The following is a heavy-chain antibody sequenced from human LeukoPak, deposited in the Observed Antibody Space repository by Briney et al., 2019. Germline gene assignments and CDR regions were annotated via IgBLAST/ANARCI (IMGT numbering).Heavy chain of an antibody. V-gene: IGHV1-24*01. CDR3: ATGYATAAIFRLGY. CDR2: FDPEDGET. Sequence: ASVKVSCKVSGYTLTELSMHWVRQAPGKGLAWMGGFDPEDGETIYAQKFQGRVTMTEDTSTDTAYMELSSVRSEDTAVYYCATGYATAAIFRLGYWGQGTLVTVSS. D-gene: IGHD2-2*02. J-gene: IGHJ4*02. CDR1: GYTLTELS.